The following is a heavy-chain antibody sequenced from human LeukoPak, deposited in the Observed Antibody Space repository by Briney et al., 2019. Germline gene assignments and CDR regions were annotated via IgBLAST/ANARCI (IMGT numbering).Heavy chain of an antibody. D-gene: IGHD3-22*01. V-gene: IGHV3-7*01. CDR1: GFIFSSYW. J-gene: IGHJ4*02. CDR3: ARGPPRDISGYFNY. CDR2: IKLDGSEK. Sequence: TGGSLRLSCAASGFIFSSYWMSWVRQAPGKGRGWVANIKLDGSEKYYVDSVKGGSTISRDNAKNSLYLQVNSLRAEDTAVYYCARGPPRDISGYFNYWGQGTLVTVSS.